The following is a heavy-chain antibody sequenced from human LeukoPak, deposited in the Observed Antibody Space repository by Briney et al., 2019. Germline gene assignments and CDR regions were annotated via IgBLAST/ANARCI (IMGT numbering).Heavy chain of an antibody. CDR3: VGGRRPAVGLGV. D-gene: IGHD2-2*01. V-gene: IGHV3-30*02. CDR1: GSTFSTYG. CDR2: IRYDGSNK. Sequence: TGGSLRLSCAASGSTFSTYGMHWVRQAPGKGLEWVAFIRYDGSNKYYADSVKGRFTISRDNSKNTLYLQMNSLRAEDTAVYHCVGGRRPAVGLGVWGQGTLVTVSS. J-gene: IGHJ4*02.